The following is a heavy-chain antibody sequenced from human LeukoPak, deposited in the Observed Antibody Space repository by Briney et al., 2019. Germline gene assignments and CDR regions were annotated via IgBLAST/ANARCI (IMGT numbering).Heavy chain of an antibody. CDR3: SKDHGFFISGCHPLFDH. J-gene: IGHJ4*02. CDR2: ISDSGSST. CDR1: GFTFSSYA. V-gene: IGHV3-23*01. Sequence: GGSLRLSCAASGFTFSSYAMSWVRQAPGKGLEWVSTISDSGSSTYYTDSVKGRFTFSRDNSKNTLHLQMNSLRAEDTAVYYCSKDHGFFISGCHPLFDHWGQGTLVTVTP. D-gene: IGHD5-12*01.